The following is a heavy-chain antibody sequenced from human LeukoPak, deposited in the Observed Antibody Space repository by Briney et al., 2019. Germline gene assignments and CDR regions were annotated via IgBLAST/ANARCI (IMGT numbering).Heavy chain of an antibody. D-gene: IGHD6-6*01. J-gene: IGHJ6*02. CDR1: GFTFSSYE. CDR3: ARDSSSSYYYYYGMDV. Sequence: QPGGSLRLSCAASGFTFSSYEMNWVRQAPGKGLEWVSYISSSGSTIYYADSVKGRFTISRDNAKNSLYLQMNSLRAEDTAVYYCARDSSSSYYYYYGMDVWGQGTTVTVSS. V-gene: IGHV3-48*03. CDR2: ISSSGSTI.